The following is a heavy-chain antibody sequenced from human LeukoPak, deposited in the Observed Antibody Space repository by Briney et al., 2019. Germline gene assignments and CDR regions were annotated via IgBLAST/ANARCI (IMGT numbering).Heavy chain of an antibody. D-gene: IGHD1-26*01. Sequence: SETLSLTCTVSGGSISSYYWSWIRQPAGKGLEWIGRIYTSGSTNYNPSLKSRVTMSVDTSKNQFSLNLSSVTAADTAVYYCARDGGSGSYYGLRDYLDYWGQGTLVTVSS. CDR1: GGSISSYY. CDR3: ARDGGSGSYYGLRDYLDY. CDR2: IYTSGST. V-gene: IGHV4-4*07. J-gene: IGHJ4*02.